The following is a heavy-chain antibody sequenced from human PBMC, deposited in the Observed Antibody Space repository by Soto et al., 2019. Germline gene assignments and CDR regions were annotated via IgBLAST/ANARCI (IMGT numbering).Heavy chain of an antibody. CDR3: ATDTARTHYYYGMDV. CDR1: GYSFSSYW. D-gene: IGHD5-18*01. CDR2: IYPGDSDT. V-gene: IGHV5-51*01. Sequence: PGESLKISCKGSGYSFSSYWIGWVRQMPGKGLEWMGIIYPGDSDTRYSPSFQGQVTISADKSISTAYLQWSSLKASGTAMYYCATDTARTHYYYGMDVWGQGTTVTVSS. J-gene: IGHJ6*02.